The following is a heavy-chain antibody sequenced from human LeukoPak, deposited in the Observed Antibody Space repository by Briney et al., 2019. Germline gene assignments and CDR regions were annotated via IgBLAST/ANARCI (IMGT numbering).Heavy chain of an antibody. Sequence: GGPLRLSCAASGFTFSSYGMHWVRQAPGKGLEWVAVISYDGSNKYYADSVKGRFTISRDNSKNTLYLQMNSLRAEDTAVYYCAKEAIAARLDYWGQGTLVTVSS. CDR2: ISYDGSNK. V-gene: IGHV3-30*18. CDR3: AKEAIAARLDY. J-gene: IGHJ4*02. D-gene: IGHD6-6*01. CDR1: GFTFSSYG.